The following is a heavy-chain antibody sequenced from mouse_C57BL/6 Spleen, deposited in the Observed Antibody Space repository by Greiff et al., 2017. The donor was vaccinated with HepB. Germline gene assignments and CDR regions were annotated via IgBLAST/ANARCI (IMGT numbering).Heavy chain of an antibody. D-gene: IGHD4-1*01. CDR2: YPGSGNTY. J-gene: IGHJ2*01. Sequence: VQLKESGPELVKPGASVKMSCKASGYTFTDYYMHWVKQKPGKGLEWIGEIYPGSGNTYYNEKFKGKATLTADTSSSTAYMQLSSLTSEDSAVYFCARRLGLDYWGQGTTLTVSS. V-gene: IGHV1-83*01. CDR3: RRLGLDY. CDR1: YTFTDYYM.